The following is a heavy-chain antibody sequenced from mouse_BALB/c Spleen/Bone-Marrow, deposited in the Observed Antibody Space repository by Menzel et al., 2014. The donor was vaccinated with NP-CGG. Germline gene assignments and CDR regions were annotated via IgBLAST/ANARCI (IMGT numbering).Heavy chain of an antibody. J-gene: IGHJ1*01. Sequence: EVKLMESGGGLVQPGGSLRLSCATSGFTFTDYYMSWVRQTPGKALEWLGFIRNKANGYTADYSVSVKGRFTISSDNSQTTLNLKMNTLRAEDRATNYGAREENYDTYGYFEAGGAGTPVTVPS. V-gene: IGHV7-3*02. CDR1: GFTFTDYY. D-gene: IGHD1-1*01. CDR2: IRNKANGYTA. CDR3: AREENYDTYGYFEA.